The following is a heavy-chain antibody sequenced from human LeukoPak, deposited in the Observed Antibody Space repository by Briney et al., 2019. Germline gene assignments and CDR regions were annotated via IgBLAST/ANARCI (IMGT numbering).Heavy chain of an antibody. V-gene: IGHV3-21*01. CDR2: ISSSSSYI. Sequence: PGGSLRLSCAASGFTFSSYSMNWVRHAPGKGLERVSSISSSSSYIYYADSVKGRFTISRDNAKNSLYLQMNSLRAEDTAVYYCARSGLWFGDKEDYWGQGTLVTVSS. CDR3: ARSGLWFGDKEDY. CDR1: GFTFSSYS. D-gene: IGHD3-10*01. J-gene: IGHJ4*02.